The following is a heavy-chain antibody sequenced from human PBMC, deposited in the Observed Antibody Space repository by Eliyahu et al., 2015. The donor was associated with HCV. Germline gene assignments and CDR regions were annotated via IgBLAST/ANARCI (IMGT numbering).Heavy chain of an antibody. CDR3: ARDARWTSNTYYSYYGMDV. CDR1: GGTFSNYS. Sequence: QVQLVQSGAEVKKPGSSVKVSCKASGGTFSNYSVSWVRQAPGQGLEWMGRIIPILDRTYYPQRLPDRVTITADKSTATAYMELSSLTYEDTAVYYCARDARWTSNTYYSYYGMDVWGQGTTVTVSS. D-gene: IGHD3/OR15-3a*01. V-gene: IGHV1-69*08. CDR2: IIPILDRT. J-gene: IGHJ6*02.